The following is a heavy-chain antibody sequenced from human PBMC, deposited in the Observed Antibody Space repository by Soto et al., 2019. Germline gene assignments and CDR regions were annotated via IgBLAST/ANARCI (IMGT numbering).Heavy chain of an antibody. V-gene: IGHV4-39*01. D-gene: IGHD3-22*01. Sequence: PSETLSLTCTVSGGSISSSSYYWGWIRQPPGKGLEWIGSIYYSGSTYYNPSLKSRVTISVDTSKNQFSLKLSSVTAADTAVYYSARGTSSGFYTDYRGPGILVT. J-gene: IGHJ4*02. CDR2: IYYSGST. CDR3: ARGTSSGFYTDY. CDR1: GGSISSSSYY.